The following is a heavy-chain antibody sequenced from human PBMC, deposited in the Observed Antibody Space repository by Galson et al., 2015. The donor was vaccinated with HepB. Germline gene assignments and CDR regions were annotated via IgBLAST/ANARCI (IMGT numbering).Heavy chain of an antibody. CDR1: GFSLRTSGVG. J-gene: IGHJ4*02. CDR3: AHRAYDIQLFDY. V-gene: IGHV2-5*02. CDR2: IYWDDDK. D-gene: IGHD3-9*01. Sequence: PALVKPTQTLTLTCTFSGFSLRTSGVGVGWIRQPPGKALEWLALIYWDDDKRYSPSLKSRLTITKDTSKNQVVLTMTNMDPVDTATYYCAHRAYDIQLFDYWGQGTLVTVSS.